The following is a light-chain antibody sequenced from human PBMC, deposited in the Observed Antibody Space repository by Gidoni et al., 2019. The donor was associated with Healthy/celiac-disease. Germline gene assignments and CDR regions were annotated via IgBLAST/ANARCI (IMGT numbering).Light chain of an antibody. CDR1: SSDVGSSNF. CDR3: SSYAGSSNWV. CDR2: DVT. Sequence: QSALTQPASVSGSPGQSITISCTGTSSDVGSSNFVSWYQQYPGKAPKAIIYDVTERLSGVSNRFSASKSGNTASLTISGLQAEDEADYYCSSYAGSSNWVFGGGTRLTVL. J-gene: IGLJ3*02. V-gene: IGLV2-23*02.